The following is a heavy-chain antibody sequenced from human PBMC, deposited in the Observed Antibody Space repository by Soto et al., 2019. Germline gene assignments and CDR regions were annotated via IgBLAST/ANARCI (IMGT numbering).Heavy chain of an antibody. Sequence: PGESLKISCKGSGYSFTSYWIGWVRQMPGKGLEWMGIIYPGDSDTRYSPSFQGEVTISADKSISTAYLQWSSLKASDTAMYYCASSGGKVNLGFDSWGQGSPVTVSS. D-gene: IGHD2-15*01. J-gene: IGHJ5*01. CDR1: GYSFTSYW. V-gene: IGHV5-51*01. CDR2: IYPGDSDT. CDR3: ASSGGKVNLGFDS.